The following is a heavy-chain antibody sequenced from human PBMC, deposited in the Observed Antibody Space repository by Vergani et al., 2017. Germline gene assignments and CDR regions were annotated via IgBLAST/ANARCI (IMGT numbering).Heavy chain of an antibody. CDR3: ARNRNDFWSGYYVD. V-gene: IGHV1-69*02. Sequence: QVQLVQSGAEVKKPGSSVKVSCKASGGTFSSYTISWVRQAPGQGLEWMGRIIPILGIANYAQKFQGRVTITADKSTSTAYMELSSLRSEDTAVYYCARNRNDFWSGYYVDWGQGTLVTVSS. CDR1: GGTFSSYT. D-gene: IGHD3-3*01. CDR2: IIPILGIA. J-gene: IGHJ4*02.